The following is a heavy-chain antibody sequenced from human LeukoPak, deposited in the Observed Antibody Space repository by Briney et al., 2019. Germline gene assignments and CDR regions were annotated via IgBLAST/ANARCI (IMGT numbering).Heavy chain of an antibody. D-gene: IGHD4-17*01. V-gene: IGHV4-34*01. J-gene: IGHJ4*02. CDR2: INYRGNT. CDR3: ARESPRDDYGDFVVFDS. Sequence: SETLSLTCAVYGGSFSGSYWNWLRQPPGKGLEWIGKINYRGNTNYNPSLWGRVTISVDTSTNQFSLKLGSVTAADTAVYFCARESPRDDYGDFVVFDSWGQGTLVTVSS. CDR1: GGSFSGSY.